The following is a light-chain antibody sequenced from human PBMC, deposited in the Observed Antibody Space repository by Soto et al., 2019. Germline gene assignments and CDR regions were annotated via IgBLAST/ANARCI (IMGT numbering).Light chain of an antibody. CDR2: EVR. V-gene: IGLV2-14*01. CDR1: MRDVGAYNL. Sequence: QSALTQPASVSGSPGQSITISCAGTMRDVGAYNLVSWYQQHPGRAPQLIIYEVRNRPSGISFRFSGSKSGNTASLTISGLQTEDEADYYCSSYAGTNNRGVFGGGTKLTVL. CDR3: SSYAGTNNRGV. J-gene: IGLJ2*01.